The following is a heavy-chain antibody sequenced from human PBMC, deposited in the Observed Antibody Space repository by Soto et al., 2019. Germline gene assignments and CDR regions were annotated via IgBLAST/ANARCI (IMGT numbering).Heavy chain of an antibody. CDR3: ARGGSTWSAEYYQH. J-gene: IGHJ1*01. CDR1: GYTFTNYG. CDR2: IGCYNGDT. Sequence: QVHLVQSGAEVKKPGASVKVSCKTSGYTFTNYGISWVRQAPGQGPQWMGWIGCYNGDTKYAQTLQGRVTMTTDTSTSTAYMELRSLRFDDTAVYYCARGGSTWSAEYYQHWGQGTVVIVS. V-gene: IGHV1-18*01. D-gene: IGHD6-13*01.